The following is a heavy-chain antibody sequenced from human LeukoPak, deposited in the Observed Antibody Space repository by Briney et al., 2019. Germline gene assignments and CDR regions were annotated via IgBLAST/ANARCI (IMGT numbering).Heavy chain of an antibody. Sequence: GGSLRLSCAASGFTFSSYAMHWVRQAPGKGLEWVAVISYDPSNKYYEASVKGRLTISRDNSKKTLYLQMNSLRAEDTAVYYCARDGEQWLVKGDYFDYWGQGTLVTVSS. V-gene: IGHV3-30*04. CDR1: GFTFSSYA. CDR2: ISYDPSNK. CDR3: ARDGEQWLVKGDYFDY. J-gene: IGHJ4*02. D-gene: IGHD6-19*01.